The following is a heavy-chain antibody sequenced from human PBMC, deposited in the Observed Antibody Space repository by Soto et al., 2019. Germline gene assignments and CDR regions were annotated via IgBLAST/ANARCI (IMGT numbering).Heavy chain of an antibody. V-gene: IGHV1-8*01. Sequence: QVQLMQSGAEVKKPGASVKVSCKASGYTFTTYDINWVRQAPGQGLEWMGWMNPNRTNTGYAEKFQGRVTMTRATSISTAYMELRSPRYDDTAVYYCVRGGFLSHDHAIIAPATLGFDPWGQGTLVTVSS. CDR2: MNPNRTNT. J-gene: IGHJ5*02. CDR3: VRGGFLSHDHAIIAPATLGFDP. D-gene: IGHD2-2*01. CDR1: GYTFTTYD.